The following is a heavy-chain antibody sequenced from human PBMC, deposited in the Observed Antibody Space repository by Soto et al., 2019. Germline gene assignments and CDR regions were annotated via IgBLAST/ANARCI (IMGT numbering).Heavy chain of an antibody. CDR1: GFTFSSYA. J-gene: IGHJ6*02. CDR2: ISYDGSNK. CDR3: ARGDIYGMDG. V-gene: IGHV3-30-3*01. Sequence: QVQLVESGGGVVQPGRSLRLSCAASGFTFSSYAMHWVRQAPGKGLEWVAVISYDGSNKYYADSVKGRFTISRDNSKNTLYLQMNSLRAEDTAVYYCARGDIYGMDGWGQGTTVTVSS.